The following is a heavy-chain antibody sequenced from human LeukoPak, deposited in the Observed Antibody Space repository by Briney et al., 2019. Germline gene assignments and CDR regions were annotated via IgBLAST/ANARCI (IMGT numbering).Heavy chain of an antibody. CDR2: IGAYNGVT. CDR1: GYTFTSFG. CDR3: TRDHCRGDNCPSFDY. Sequence: ASVKVSCKPSGYTFTSFGISWVRQAPGQGLEWMGWIGAYNGVTNYAQKFQGRVTMTTDTSTSTAYMDLRSLRSDDTAVYYCTRDHCRGDNCPSFDYWGQGTLVTVSS. D-gene: IGHD2-15*01. V-gene: IGHV1-18*04. J-gene: IGHJ4*02.